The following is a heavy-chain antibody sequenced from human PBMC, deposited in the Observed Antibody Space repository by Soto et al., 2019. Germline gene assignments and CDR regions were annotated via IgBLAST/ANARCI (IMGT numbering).Heavy chain of an antibody. CDR2: IKWNGGST. CDR1: GFSFDDYG. J-gene: IGHJ6*02. CDR3: ARATRTTYYYYGMDV. V-gene: IGHV3-20*04. Sequence: EVQLVESGGGVVRPGGSLRLSCAASGFSFDDYGMSWVRQAPGKGLEWVSGIKWNGGSTGYADSVKGRFIISRDNAKNSLYLQMNSLRVEDTALYYCARATRTTYYYYGMDVWGQGTTVTVSS.